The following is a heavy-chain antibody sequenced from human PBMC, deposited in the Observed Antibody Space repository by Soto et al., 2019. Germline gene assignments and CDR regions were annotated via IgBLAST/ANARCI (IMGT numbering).Heavy chain of an antibody. CDR3: ARRVLKVEDNVVVVAANYSAY. J-gene: IGHJ4*02. V-gene: IGHV4-34*01. D-gene: IGHD2-15*01. CDR1: GWSFSGYY. CDR2: INHSGST. Sequence: SETLSLTCAVYGWSFSGYYWSWIRQPPGKGLEWIGEINHSGSTNYNPSLKSRVTISVDTSKNQFSLKLSSVTAADTAVYYCARRVLKVEDNVVVVAANYSAYWGQGTLVTVSS.